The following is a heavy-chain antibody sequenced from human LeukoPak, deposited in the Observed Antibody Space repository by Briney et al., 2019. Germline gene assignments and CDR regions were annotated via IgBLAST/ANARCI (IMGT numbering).Heavy chain of an antibody. CDR3: ARYRVTNCFDY. D-gene: IGHD2-2*01. CDR1: GFMFSSYW. CDR2: IQQDGSET. Sequence: GGSLRLSCAASGFMFSSYWMSWVRQAPGKGLEWVANIQQDGSETYYVDSVKGRFTISRDNAKNSLHLQMNSLRAEDTAVYYCARYRVTNCFDYWGQGTLVTVSS. J-gene: IGHJ4*02. V-gene: IGHV3-7*03.